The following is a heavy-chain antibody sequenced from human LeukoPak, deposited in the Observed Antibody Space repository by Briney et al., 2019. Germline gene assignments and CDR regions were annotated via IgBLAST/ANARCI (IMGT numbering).Heavy chain of an antibody. CDR3: TTDRGIAVRPLFDY. J-gene: IGHJ4*02. CDR1: GFTFSSYE. D-gene: IGHD6-19*01. V-gene: IGHV3-15*01. CDR2: IKSNSDGGTT. Sequence: TGGSLRLSCAASGFTFSSYEMNWVRQAPGKGLEWVGRIKSNSDGGTTDYAAPVKGRFAISRDHSKNTLYLQMNSLKIEDTALYYCTTDRGIAVRPLFDYWGQGTLLTVSS.